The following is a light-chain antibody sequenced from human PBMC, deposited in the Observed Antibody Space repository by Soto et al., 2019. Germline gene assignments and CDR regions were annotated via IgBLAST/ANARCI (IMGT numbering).Light chain of an antibody. V-gene: IGLV2-8*01. CDR2: EVT. CDR3: CSYAGNSNYV. J-gene: IGLJ1*01. CDR1: SSDVGGYNY. Sequence: QSVLTQPPSASGSPGQSVTISCTGTSSDVGGYNYVSWYQQHPGEAPKLIIYEVTKRPSGVPDRFSGSKSGNTASLTVSGLQAEDETDYHCCSYAGNSNYVFGTATKVTVL.